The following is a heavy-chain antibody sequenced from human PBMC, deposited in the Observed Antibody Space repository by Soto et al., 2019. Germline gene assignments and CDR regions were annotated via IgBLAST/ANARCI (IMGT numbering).Heavy chain of an antibody. V-gene: IGHV1-2*02. Sequence: QVQLVQSGAEVKKPGASVEVSCKASGYTFTDYYAHWVRQAPGQGLEWMGWISPNSGGTKYAQKFQGRVTMTRDTSISTTYMELSRLSSDDTAFYYCARDYGEAWNDDVSYTFDYWGQGPLVTVSS. J-gene: IGHJ4*02. CDR2: ISPNSGGT. CDR3: ARDYGEAWNDDVSYTFDY. CDR1: GYTFTDYY. D-gene: IGHD1-1*01.